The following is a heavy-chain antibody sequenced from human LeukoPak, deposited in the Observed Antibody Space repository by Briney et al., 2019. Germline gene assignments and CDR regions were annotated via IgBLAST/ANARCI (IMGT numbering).Heavy chain of an antibody. V-gene: IGHV3-74*01. CDR1: GFTFSSYW. D-gene: IGHD6-13*01. Sequence: GGSLRLSCAASGFTFSSYWMHWVRQAPGKGLVWVSRINSDGSSTSYADSVKGRFTISRDNAKNTLYLQMNSLRAEDTAVYYCAREKGSSSWYWFDPWGQGTLDTVSS. J-gene: IGHJ5*02. CDR2: INSDGSST. CDR3: AREKGSSSWYWFDP.